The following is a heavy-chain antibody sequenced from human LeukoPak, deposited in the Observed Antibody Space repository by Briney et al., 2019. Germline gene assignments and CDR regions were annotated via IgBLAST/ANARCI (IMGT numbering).Heavy chain of an antibody. CDR3: ASPLAVAGDY. D-gene: IGHD6-19*01. V-gene: IGHV4-39*01. CDR1: GGSISSSSYY. Sequence: SQTLSLTCAVSGGSISSSSYYWGWIRQPPGKGLEWIGSIYYSGSTYYNPSLKSRVTISVDTSKNQFSLKLSSVTAADTAVYYCASPLAVAGDYWGQGTLVTVSS. J-gene: IGHJ4*02. CDR2: IYYSGST.